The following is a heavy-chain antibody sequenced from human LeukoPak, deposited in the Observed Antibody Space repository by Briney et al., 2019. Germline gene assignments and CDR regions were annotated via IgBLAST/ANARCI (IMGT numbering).Heavy chain of an antibody. CDR1: GFPLHNNH. CDR2: SYSGGST. J-gene: IGHJ4*02. Sequence: GESLTLPYAASGFPLHNNHMSWGRPAPGKGPELDSVSYSGGSTYCADAVKCRFTITRDNSKNTLYLQVNGLRVEDTAVYYCARVVGSGSGRRAGDYWGQGTLVTVSS. CDR3: ARVVGSGSGRRAGDY. D-gene: IGHD3-3*01. V-gene: IGHV3-53*01.